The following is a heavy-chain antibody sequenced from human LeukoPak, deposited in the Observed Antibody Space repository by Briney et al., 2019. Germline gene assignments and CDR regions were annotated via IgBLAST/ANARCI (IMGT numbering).Heavy chain of an antibody. J-gene: IGHJ3*02. D-gene: IGHD5-24*01. CDR1: GFTFSSYS. CDR2: ISYDGSNK. CDR3: ARATVEMATISAFDI. V-gene: IGHV3-30*03. Sequence: QPGGSLRLSCAASGFTFSSYSMNWVRQAPGKGLEWVAVISYDGSNKYYADSVKGRFIISRDNSKSTLYLQMNSLRAEDTAVYYCARATVEMATISAFDIWGQGTMVTVSS.